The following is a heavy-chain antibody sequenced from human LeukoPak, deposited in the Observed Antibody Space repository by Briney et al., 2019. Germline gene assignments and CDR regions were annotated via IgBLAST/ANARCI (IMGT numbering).Heavy chain of an antibody. J-gene: IGHJ4*02. CDR2: ISTSSGNM. Sequence: GGSLRLSCAASEFSVGSNYMTWVRQAPGKGLEWVSAISTSSGNMYYADSVKGRFTISRDNAKNSLYLQMNSLRVEDTAVYYCARRAPSHDFDDWGQGTLVTVSS. V-gene: IGHV3-21*01. CDR1: EFSVGSNY. CDR3: ARRAPSHDFDD.